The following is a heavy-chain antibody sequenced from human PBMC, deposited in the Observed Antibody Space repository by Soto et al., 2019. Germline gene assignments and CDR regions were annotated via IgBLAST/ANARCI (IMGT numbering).Heavy chain of an antibody. V-gene: IGHV1-69*01. CDR2: IIPIFCTA. CDR3: ARRTVLLRFAP. Sequence: QVHLGQSGAEVKKPGSSVKVSCKASGGTFSSYAISWVRQAPGQGVEWMGGIIPIFCTANYAQKVQGRVTLTADEYTRTAYMELSSLRSADTALYYRARRTVLLRFAPWGQGPLVTVSS. CDR1: GGTFSSYA. J-gene: IGHJ5*02. D-gene: IGHD3-10*01.